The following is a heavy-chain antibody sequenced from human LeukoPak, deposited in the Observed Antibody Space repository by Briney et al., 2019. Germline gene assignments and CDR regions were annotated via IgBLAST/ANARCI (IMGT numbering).Heavy chain of an antibody. Sequence: PGRSLRLSCAASGFTFSSYWMSWVRQAPGKGLEWMANIKEDGSEKYHVSSVRGRFTISRDNDKNSLYFQMNSLRAEDTAVYYCARLPLISARYYFEYRGQGTLVTVSS. J-gene: IGHJ4*02. CDR3: ARLPLISARYYFEY. D-gene: IGHD3-10*01. CDR1: GFTFSSYW. V-gene: IGHV3-7*01. CDR2: IKEDGSEK.